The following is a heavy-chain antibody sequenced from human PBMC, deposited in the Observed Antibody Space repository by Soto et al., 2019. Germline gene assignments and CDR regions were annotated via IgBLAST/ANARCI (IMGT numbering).Heavy chain of an antibody. V-gene: IGHV3-30*18. CDR1: GFTFSSYG. Sequence: GGSLRLSCAASGFTFSSYGMHWVRQAPGKGLEWVAVISYDGSNKYYADSVKGRFTISRDNSKNTLYLQMNSLRAEDTAVYYCAKEANYDYIWGSYRYYPDYWGQGTLVTVSS. CDR2: ISYDGSNK. J-gene: IGHJ4*02. D-gene: IGHD3-16*02. CDR3: AKEANYDYIWGSYRYYPDY.